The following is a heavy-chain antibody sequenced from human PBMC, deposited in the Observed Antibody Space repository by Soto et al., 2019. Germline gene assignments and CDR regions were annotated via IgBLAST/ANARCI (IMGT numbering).Heavy chain of an antibody. CDR2: ITGSGGDT. V-gene: IGHV3-23*01. J-gene: IGHJ1*01. D-gene: IGHD6-13*01. CDR1: GFTFSSYA. Sequence: GGSLRLSCAASGFTFSSYAMSWVRQAPGKGLEWVSLITGSGGDTYYADSVKARFTISSDNSRNTLYLQMNSLRAEDTAVYYCAKAAGSSWGTEHFQHWGQGTLVTVSS. CDR3: AKAAGSSWGTEHFQH.